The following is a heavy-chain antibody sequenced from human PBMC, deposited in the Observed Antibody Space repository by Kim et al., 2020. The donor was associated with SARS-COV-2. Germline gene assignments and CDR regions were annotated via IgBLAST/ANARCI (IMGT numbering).Heavy chain of an antibody. CDR2: ISGNAKTT. CDR1: GFTFSSYA. CDR3: AREVRSSSY. V-gene: IGHV3-23*01. D-gene: IGHD2-2*01. Sequence: GGSLRLSCAASGFTFSSYAMNWVRQTPGKGLEWVSGISGNAKTTYYADCAKGRFTISRDNSKNTVYLQMNSLRAEDTAIYYCAREVRSSSYWGQGTLVTVSS. J-gene: IGHJ4*02.